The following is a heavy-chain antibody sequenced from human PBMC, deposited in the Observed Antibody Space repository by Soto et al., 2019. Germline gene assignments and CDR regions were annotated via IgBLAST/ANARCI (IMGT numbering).Heavy chain of an antibody. Sequence: PGGSPGLSWAASVFTFSSYGMHWVHQAPGKGLQTVADIWDDGSNKYYGDSVKGRFTISRDNSKNTLYLQMNSLRAEDTAVYSSARARGYCSGSVLYSYGMGVYGQVPTVPVSP. CDR2: IWDDGSNK. V-gene: IGHV3-33*01. CDR3: ARARGYCSGSVLYSYGMGV. CDR1: VFTFSSYG. J-gene: IGHJ6*01. D-gene: IGHD2-15*01.